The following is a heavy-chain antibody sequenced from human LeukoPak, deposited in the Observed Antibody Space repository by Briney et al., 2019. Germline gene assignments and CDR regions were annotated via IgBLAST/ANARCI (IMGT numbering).Heavy chain of an antibody. J-gene: IGHJ4*02. V-gene: IGHV3-53*01. D-gene: IGHD4-17*01. CDR1: GFTFSSYA. CDR3: ARGRQNYGDYPY. CDR2: LYYGVST. Sequence: GGSLRLSCAASGFTFSSYAMSWVRQAPGKGLEWVSVLYYGVSTFYKDSVRGRFTTSGDKFKNTVYLQTNSLRAEDTAVYYCARGRQNYGDYPYWGQGTLVTVSS.